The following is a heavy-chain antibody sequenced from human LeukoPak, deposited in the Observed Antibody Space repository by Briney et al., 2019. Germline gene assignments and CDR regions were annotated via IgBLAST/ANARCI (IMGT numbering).Heavy chain of an antibody. J-gene: IGHJ4*02. V-gene: IGHV4-4*09. D-gene: IGHD3-3*01. CDR3: ARHEGLVDYYFDY. Sequence: SETLSLTCTVSGGSISSYYWNWIRQPPGKGLEWIGYIYTSGSTNYNPSLKSRVTISVDTSKNQFSPKLSSVTAADTAVYYCARHEGLVDYYFDYWGQGTLVTVSS. CDR1: GGSISSYY. CDR2: IYTSGST.